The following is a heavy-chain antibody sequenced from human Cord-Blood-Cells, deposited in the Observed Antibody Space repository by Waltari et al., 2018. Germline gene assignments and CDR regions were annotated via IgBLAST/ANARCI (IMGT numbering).Heavy chain of an antibody. J-gene: IGHJ4*02. V-gene: IGHV1-8*01. CDR3: ARGMLKQLDFDY. CDR1: GYTFTSYA. Sequence: QVQLVQSGAEVKKPGASVKVSCKASGYTFTSYALNWVRQATGQGLEWMGWMNHNSGNTGYAQKFKGRVTMTRNTSISTAYMELSSLRSEDTAVYYCARGMLKQLDFDYWGQGTLVTVSS. D-gene: IGHD6-6*01. CDR2: MNHNSGNT.